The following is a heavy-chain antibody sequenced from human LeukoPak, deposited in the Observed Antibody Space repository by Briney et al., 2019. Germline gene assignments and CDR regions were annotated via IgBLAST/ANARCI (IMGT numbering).Heavy chain of an antibody. CDR1: GGTFSSYA. J-gene: IGHJ4*02. D-gene: IGHD2-2*01. CDR2: IIPIFGTA. V-gene: IGHV1-69*13. Sequence: ASVKLSCKASGGTFSSYAISWVRQAPGQGLEWMGEIIPIFGTANYAQKFQGRVTITADESTSTAYMELSSLRSEDTAVYYCARDYSPYCSSTSCPYFWGQGTLVTVSS. CDR3: ARDYSPYCSSTSCPYF.